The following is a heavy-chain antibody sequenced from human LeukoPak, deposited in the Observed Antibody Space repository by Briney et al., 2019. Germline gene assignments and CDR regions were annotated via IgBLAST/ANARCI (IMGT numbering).Heavy chain of an antibody. J-gene: IGHJ6*03. Sequence: ASVKVSCKASGYTFTSYDINGVRQATGQGLEWMGWMNPNSGNTGYAQKFQGRVTMTRNTSISTAYMELSSLRSEDTAVYYCASHFHAGTGYTLEYYYYYMDVWGKGTTVTISS. D-gene: IGHD3/OR15-3a*01. CDR1: GYTFTSYD. V-gene: IGHV1-8*01. CDR3: ASHFHAGTGYTLEYYYYYMDV. CDR2: MNPNSGNT.